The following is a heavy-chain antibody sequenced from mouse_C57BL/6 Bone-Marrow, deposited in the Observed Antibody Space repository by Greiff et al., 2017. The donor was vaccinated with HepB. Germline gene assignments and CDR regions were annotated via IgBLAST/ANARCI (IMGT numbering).Heavy chain of an antibody. CDR2: IYPGNGDT. J-gene: IGHJ1*03. CDR3: ARMGYGSSYWYFDV. D-gene: IGHD1-1*01. V-gene: IGHV1-12*01. CDR1: GYTFTSYN. Sequence: LQESGAELVRPGASVKMSCKASGYTFTSYNMHWVKQTPRQGLEWIGAIYPGNGDTYYNQKFKGKATLTVDKSSSTAYMQLSSLTSEDSAVYFCARMGYGSSYWYFDVWGTGTTVTVSS.